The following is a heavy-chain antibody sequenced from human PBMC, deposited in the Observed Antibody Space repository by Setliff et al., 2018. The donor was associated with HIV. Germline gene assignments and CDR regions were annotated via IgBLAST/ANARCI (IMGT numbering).Heavy chain of an antibody. CDR2: IYTSGNT. J-gene: IGHJ6*03. Sequence: PSETLSLTCTVSGGSISSGSYYWSWIRQPAGKGLEWIGRIYTSGNTNYNPSLKSRVTISVDPSKNQFSLKLRSVTAADTAVYYCARETYYYDNPQYYYYYMDVWGKGTTVTVSS. CDR3: ARETYYYDNPQYYYYYMDV. V-gene: IGHV4-61*02. D-gene: IGHD3-22*01. CDR1: GGSISSGSYY.